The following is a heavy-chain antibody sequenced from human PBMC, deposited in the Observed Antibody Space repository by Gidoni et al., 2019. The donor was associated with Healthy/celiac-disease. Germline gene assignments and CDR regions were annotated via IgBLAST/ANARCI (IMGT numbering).Heavy chain of an antibody. CDR2: IIPIFGTA. CDR3: ARVGSPSFFPLHEDYYGMDV. D-gene: IGHD3-10*01. CDR1: GGTFSSYA. J-gene: IGHJ6*02. Sequence: QVQLVQSGAEVKKPGSSVKVSCKASGGTFSSYAISWVRQAPGQGLEWMGGIIPIFGTANYAQKFQGRVTITADESTSTAYMELSSLRSEDTAVYYCARVGSPSFFPLHEDYYGMDVWGQGTTVTVSS. V-gene: IGHV1-69*01.